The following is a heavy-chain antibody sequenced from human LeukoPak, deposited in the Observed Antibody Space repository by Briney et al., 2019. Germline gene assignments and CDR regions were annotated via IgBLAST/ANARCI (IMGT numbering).Heavy chain of an antibody. CDR3: AKDGKGIDY. CDR2: ISYDGSNK. J-gene: IGHJ4*02. CDR1: GFTFSNFA. Sequence: PGGSLRLSCAASGFTFSNFAIHWVRQAPGKGLEWVAVISYDGSNKYYADSVKGRFTISRDNSKNTLYLQMNSLRAEDTAVYYCAKDGKGIDYWGQGTLVTVSS. D-gene: IGHD1-1*01. V-gene: IGHV3-30*04.